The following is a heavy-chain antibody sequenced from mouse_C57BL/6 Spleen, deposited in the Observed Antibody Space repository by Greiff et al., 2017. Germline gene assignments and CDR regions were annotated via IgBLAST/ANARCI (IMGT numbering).Heavy chain of an antibody. Sequence: VQLQQSGPELVKPGASVKISCKASGYAFSSSWMNWVKQRPGKGLEWIGRIYPGDGDTNYNGKFKGKATLTADKSSSTAYMQLSSLTSEDSAVYFCARDYYGSSYRDYFDYWGQGTTRTVSS. CDR2: IYPGDGDT. J-gene: IGHJ2*01. D-gene: IGHD1-1*01. V-gene: IGHV1-82*01. CDR3: ARDYYGSSYRDYFDY. CDR1: GYAFSSSW.